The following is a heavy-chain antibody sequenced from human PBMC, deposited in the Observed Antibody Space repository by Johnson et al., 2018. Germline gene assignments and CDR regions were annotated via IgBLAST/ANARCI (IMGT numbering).Heavy chain of an antibody. CDR2: INHYGRT. CDR3: ARGFNYMDV. Sequence: QVQLQQWGAGLLKPSETLSLTCAVSDGSFSDYYWFWIRQPPGKGLEWIGEINHYGRTNYNPSLKSRLTISLDTSKNQFSLRLNSVTVADTAVYYWARGFNYMDVWGKGTTVTVSS. J-gene: IGHJ6*03. CDR1: DGSFSDYY. V-gene: IGHV4-34*01.